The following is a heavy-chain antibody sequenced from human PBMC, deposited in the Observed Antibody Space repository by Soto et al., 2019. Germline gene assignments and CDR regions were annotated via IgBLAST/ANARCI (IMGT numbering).Heavy chain of an antibody. Sequence: ASVKVSCKASGYTFTSYDINWVRQATGQGLEWMGWMNPNSGNTGYAQKFQGRVTMTRNTSISTAYMELSSLRSEDTAVYYCARQFWVVAATPYYYYGMDVWGQGTTVTVSS. CDR1: GYTFTSYD. CDR2: MNPNSGNT. D-gene: IGHD2-15*01. J-gene: IGHJ6*02. V-gene: IGHV1-8*01. CDR3: ARQFWVVAATPYYYYGMDV.